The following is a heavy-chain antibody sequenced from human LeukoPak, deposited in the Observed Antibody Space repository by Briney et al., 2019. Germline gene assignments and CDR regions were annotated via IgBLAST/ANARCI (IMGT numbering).Heavy chain of an antibody. J-gene: IGHJ4*02. CDR1: GFTFSGFW. Sequence: PGGSLRLSCAVSGFTFSGFWMSWSRQAPGKGLEWVASINSDGSEGYYADVVKGRFTISRDNAQNSLYLQINSLRAEDTAVYYCARGSPLGGNWGQGTLVTVSS. CDR3: ARGSPLGGN. CDR2: INSDGSEG. V-gene: IGHV3-7*03.